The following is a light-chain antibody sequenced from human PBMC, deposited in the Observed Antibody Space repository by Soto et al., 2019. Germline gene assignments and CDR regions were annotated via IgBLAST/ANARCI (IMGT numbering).Light chain of an antibody. J-gene: IGKJ4*01. Sequence: EIVMTQSPATLSVSPGERATLSCRASQTVNNNLACYQQKPGQAPRLLIYGASARATGIPARFSGSASGTEFTLTISSLQSEDFAAYYCQQYSTWPLTFGGGTKVEIK. CDR2: GAS. CDR3: QQYSTWPLT. CDR1: QTVNNN. V-gene: IGKV3-15*01.